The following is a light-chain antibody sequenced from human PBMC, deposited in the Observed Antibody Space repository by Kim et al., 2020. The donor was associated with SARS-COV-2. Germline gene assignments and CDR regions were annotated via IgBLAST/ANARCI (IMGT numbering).Light chain of an antibody. Sequence: DIQMTQSPCSLSASVGDRVTITCRASQGISSYLAWYQQKPGKAPKLLIYAASTLQTGVPSRFSGSGSGTDFTLTINSLQPEDFATYYCQQYDSSPLTFGQGTRVEIK. V-gene: IGKV1-16*01. CDR2: AAS. CDR3: QQYDSSPLT. CDR1: QGISSY. J-gene: IGKJ5*01.